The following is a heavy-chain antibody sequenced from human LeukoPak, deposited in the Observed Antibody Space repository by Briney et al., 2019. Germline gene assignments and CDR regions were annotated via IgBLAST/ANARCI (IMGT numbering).Heavy chain of an antibody. CDR3: AKAGDNYYDSSGYYYPDY. V-gene: IGHV3-23*01. CDR1: GFTFSSYA. Sequence: QPGGSLRLSCAASGFTFSSYAMSWVRQAPGKGLEWVSAISGSGGSTYYADSVKGRFTISRDNSKNTLHLQMNSLRAEDTAVYYCAKAGDNYYDSSGYYYPDYWGQGTLVTVSS. J-gene: IGHJ4*02. CDR2: ISGSGGST. D-gene: IGHD3-22*01.